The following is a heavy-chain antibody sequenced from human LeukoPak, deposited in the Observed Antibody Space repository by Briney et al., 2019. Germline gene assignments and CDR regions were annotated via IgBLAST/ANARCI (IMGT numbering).Heavy chain of an antibody. Sequence: SVKVSCRASGGPFSSYAISWVRPAPGQGLEWMGGIIPIFGTANYAQKFQGRVTITTDESTSTAYMELSSLRSEDTAVYYCAIDAGADSSSWYPPFDYWGQGTLVTVSS. CDR3: AIDAGADSSSWYPPFDY. CDR2: IIPIFGTA. V-gene: IGHV1-69*05. CDR1: GGPFSSYA. J-gene: IGHJ4*02. D-gene: IGHD6-13*01.